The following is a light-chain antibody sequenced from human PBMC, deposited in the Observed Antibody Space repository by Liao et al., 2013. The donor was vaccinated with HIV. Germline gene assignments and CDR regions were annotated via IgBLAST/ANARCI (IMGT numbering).Light chain of an antibody. Sequence: SYELTQPPSVSVSPGQTARITCSGDALAQQYGYWHQQKPGQAPVLVIFKDSERPSGIPERFSGSSSGTTVTLTISGVQAEDEADYYCQSTDSSGTYWVFGGGTKLTVL. CDR2: KDS. CDR3: QSTDSSGTYWV. V-gene: IGLV3-25*03. CDR1: ALAQQY. J-gene: IGLJ3*02.